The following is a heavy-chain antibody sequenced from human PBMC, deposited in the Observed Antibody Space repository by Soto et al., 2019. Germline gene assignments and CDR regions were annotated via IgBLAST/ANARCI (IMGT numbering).Heavy chain of an antibody. J-gene: IGHJ6*02. CDR3: ARDRGRELVWFEVNYGMDV. Sequence: QVQLVESGGGVVQPGRSLRLSCAASGFNLNNYAMHWVRQAPGKGLEWVAVISFDGSYKYYADSVKGRFTISRDNSKNTLYLQMNSLTAEDTAVYYCARDRGRELVWFEVNYGMDVWGQGTTGTVSS. CDR2: ISFDGSYK. V-gene: IGHV3-30*04. CDR1: GFNLNNYA. D-gene: IGHD3-10*01.